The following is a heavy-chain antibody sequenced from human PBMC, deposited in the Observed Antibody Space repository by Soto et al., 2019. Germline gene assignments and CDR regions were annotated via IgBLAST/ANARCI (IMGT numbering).Heavy chain of an antibody. J-gene: IGHJ4*02. D-gene: IGHD3-16*01. CDR3: TTIVPWGGNS. CDR2: IKKRRDGGTT. CDR1: GFSFSDPW. V-gene: IGHV3-15*07. Sequence: DVQLVESGGGLVKPGGSLRLSCAASGFSFSDPWMNWVRQAPGRGLEWVGRIKKRRDGGTTDYAAIVRGRFTISRDDSTNTLYLHMSSLKTEDTAIYYRTTIVPWGGNSWGQGTLVTVSS.